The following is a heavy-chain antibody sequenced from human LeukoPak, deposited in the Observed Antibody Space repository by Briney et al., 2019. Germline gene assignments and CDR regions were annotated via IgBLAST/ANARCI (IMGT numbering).Heavy chain of an antibody. CDR3: ARSRIAAVVPFYFDS. D-gene: IGHD6-13*01. J-gene: IGHJ4*02. Sequence: GRSLRLSCAASGFTFSSYALNWVRQAPGKGLEWVAVISYDGTNEFYADSVQGRFTIPRDNSKNTLNLQMNSLRPEDTAIYYCARSRIAAVVPFYFDSWGQGALVTVSS. V-gene: IGHV3-30*01. CDR2: ISYDGTNE. CDR1: GFTFSSYA.